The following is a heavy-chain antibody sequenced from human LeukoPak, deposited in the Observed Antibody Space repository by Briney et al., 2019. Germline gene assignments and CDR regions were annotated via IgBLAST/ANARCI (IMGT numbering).Heavy chain of an antibody. V-gene: IGHV3-49*03. CDR3: TRASITMIVDDAFDI. J-gene: IGHJ3*02. CDR2: IRSKAYDATT. D-gene: IGHD3-22*01. Sequence: GRSLRLSCSASGFTFADYTMSWFRQAPGKGLEWIGFIRSKAYDATTEYAASVKGRFTISRDDSKSIAYLQMNSLKTDDTALYYCTRASITMIVDDAFDIWGQGTMVAVSS. CDR1: GFTFADYT.